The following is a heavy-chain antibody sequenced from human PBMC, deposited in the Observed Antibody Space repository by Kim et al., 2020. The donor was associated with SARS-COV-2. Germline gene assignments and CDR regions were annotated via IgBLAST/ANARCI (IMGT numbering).Heavy chain of an antibody. V-gene: IGHV3-23*01. CDR2: T. Sequence: TYTAGPVKGRCTNSRDNSKTTLYLQMTSLRAEDTAVYYCAKVIGDLDYWGQGTLVTVSS. CDR3: AKVIGDLDY. D-gene: IGHD7-27*01. J-gene: IGHJ4*02.